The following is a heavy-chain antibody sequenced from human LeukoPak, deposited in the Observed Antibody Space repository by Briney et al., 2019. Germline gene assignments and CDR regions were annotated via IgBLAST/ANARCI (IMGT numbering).Heavy chain of an antibody. D-gene: IGHD3-3*01. Sequence: ASVKVSRKVSGYTLTELSMHWVPEAPGKGLECRGGFDPEDGETIYAQKFQGRVTMTEDTSTDTAYMELSSLRSEDTAVYYCATYKQVAIFGVVTRTFDYWGQGTLVTVSS. CDR3: ATYKQVAIFGVVTRTFDY. CDR1: GYTLTELS. V-gene: IGHV1-24*01. CDR2: FDPEDGET. J-gene: IGHJ4*02.